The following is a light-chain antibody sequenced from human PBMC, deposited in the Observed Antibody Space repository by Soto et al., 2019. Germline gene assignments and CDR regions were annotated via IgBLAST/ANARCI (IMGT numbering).Light chain of an antibody. Sequence: EIVMTQSPATLSVSVGERVTLSCRASQSVSSNLAWYQQKPGQAPRLLIYGASTRASGIPARVSGSGSGTEFTLTISRLEPEDFAVYYCQQYNNWPPITFGQGTRLEI. CDR2: GAS. CDR1: QSVSSN. CDR3: QQYNNWPPIT. J-gene: IGKJ5*01. V-gene: IGKV3-15*01.